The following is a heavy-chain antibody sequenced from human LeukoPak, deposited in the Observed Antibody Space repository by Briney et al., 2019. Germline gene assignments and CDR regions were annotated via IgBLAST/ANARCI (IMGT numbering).Heavy chain of an antibody. Sequence: GGSLRLSCAASGFTFSNYDMHWVRQAPGKGLEWVANIKHDGSEKYYVDSVRGRFTISRDNAKNSLYLQMNSLRPEDTAVYYCARAAGWDRSDYWGQGTLVTVSS. D-gene: IGHD1-26*01. CDR2: IKHDGSEK. CDR3: ARAAGWDRSDY. V-gene: IGHV3-7*05. J-gene: IGHJ4*02. CDR1: GFTFSNYD.